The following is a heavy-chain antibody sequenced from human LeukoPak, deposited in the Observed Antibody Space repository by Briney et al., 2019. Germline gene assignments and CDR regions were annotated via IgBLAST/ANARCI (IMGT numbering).Heavy chain of an antibody. V-gene: IGHV3-11*01. Sequence: GGSLRLSCAASGFTFSDYYMSWIRQAPGKGLKWVSYISSSGSTIYYADSVKGRFTISRDNAKNSLYLQMNSLRAEDTAVYYCARGAWYYDRVGYFDYWGQGTLVTVTS. J-gene: IGHJ4*02. CDR3: ARGAWYYDRVGYFDY. CDR1: GFTFSDYY. CDR2: ISSSGSTI. D-gene: IGHD3-22*01.